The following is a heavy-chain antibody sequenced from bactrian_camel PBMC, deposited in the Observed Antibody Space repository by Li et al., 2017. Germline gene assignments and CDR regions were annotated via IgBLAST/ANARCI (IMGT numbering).Heavy chain of an antibody. Sequence: HVQLVESGGGSVQAGGSLRLSCAASGYTSRSTCVGWFRQAPGKEREGVAAIYAEDGSTYYSDSVKGRFTISRDYAKNMLYLQLDTLKFEDTATYYCTKHPDGGWNYGMDYWGKGTQVTVS. V-gene: IGHV3S1*01. J-gene: IGHJ7*01. CDR2: IYAEDGST. CDR1: GYTSRSTC. D-gene: IGHD7*01.